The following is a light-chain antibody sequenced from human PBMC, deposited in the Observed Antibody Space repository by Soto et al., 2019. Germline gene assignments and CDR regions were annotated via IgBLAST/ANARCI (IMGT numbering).Light chain of an antibody. CDR1: SRDIGGYNY. CDR3: SSYTSSSTLV. Sequence: QSVLTQPASVSGSPGQSITISCTGTSRDIGGYNYVSWYQQHPGKAPKLMIYDVSNRPSGVSNRFSGSKSGNTASLTISGLQAEDEADYYCSSYTSSSTLVFGTGNQGHRP. J-gene: IGLJ1*01. CDR2: DVS. V-gene: IGLV2-14*01.